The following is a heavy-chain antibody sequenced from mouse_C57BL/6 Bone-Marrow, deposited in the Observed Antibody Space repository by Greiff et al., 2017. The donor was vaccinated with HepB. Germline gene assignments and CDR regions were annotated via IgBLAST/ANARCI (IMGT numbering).Heavy chain of an antibody. Sequence: EVKLQESGAELVRPGASVKLSCTASGFNIKDDYMHWVKQSPEQGLEWIGWIDPENGDTEYASKFQGKATITADTSSNTAYLQLSSLTSEDTAVYYCTGDSSGYVGFAYWGQGTLVTVSA. V-gene: IGHV14-4*01. CDR3: TGDSSGYVGFAY. J-gene: IGHJ3*01. CDR2: IDPENGDT. CDR1: GFNIKDDY. D-gene: IGHD3-2*02.